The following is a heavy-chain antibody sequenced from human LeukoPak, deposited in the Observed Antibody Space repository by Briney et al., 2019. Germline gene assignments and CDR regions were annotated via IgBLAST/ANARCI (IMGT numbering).Heavy chain of an antibody. CDR3: ARADVYASGWSPYFGH. CDR2: MYIGGSA. CDR1: GFSVSTNY. Sequence: PGGSLRLSCAASGFSVSTNYMNWVRQAPGKGLEWVSVMYIGGSAYYADSVKGRFTISRDNSEDTLYLHMNSLRAEDTAVYYCARADVYASGWSPYFGHWGQGTLVTVSS. V-gene: IGHV3-66*01. J-gene: IGHJ4*02. D-gene: IGHD6-19*01.